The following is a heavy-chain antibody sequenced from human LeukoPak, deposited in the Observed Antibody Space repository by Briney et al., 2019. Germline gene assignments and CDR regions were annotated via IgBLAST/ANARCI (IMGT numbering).Heavy chain of an antibody. D-gene: IGHD3-16*01. CDR2: IKQDGSEK. CDR1: GFTFSSYW. V-gene: IGHV3-7*01. CDR3: ATNGGFYGMDV. J-gene: IGHJ6*02. Sequence: GGSLRLSCAASGFTFSSYWMSWVRQAPGKGLEWVANIKQDGSEKYYVDSVKGRFTISRDSAKNSLYLQMNSLRAEDTAVYYCATNGGFYGMDVWGQGTTVTVSS.